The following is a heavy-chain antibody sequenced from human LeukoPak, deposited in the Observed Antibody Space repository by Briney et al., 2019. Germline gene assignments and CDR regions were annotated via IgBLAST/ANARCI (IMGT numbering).Heavy chain of an antibody. CDR1: GFTFSSYW. CDR3: ARDVRPDY. J-gene: IGHJ4*02. Sequence: PGGSLRLSCAASGFTFSSYWMSWVRHAPGEGLEWVANIKQDGTEKYYMDSVKGRFSISRDNAKNSLYLQMNALRAEDTAVYYCARDVRPDYWGQGTLVTVST. CDR2: IKQDGTEK. D-gene: IGHD6-6*01. V-gene: IGHV3-7*04.